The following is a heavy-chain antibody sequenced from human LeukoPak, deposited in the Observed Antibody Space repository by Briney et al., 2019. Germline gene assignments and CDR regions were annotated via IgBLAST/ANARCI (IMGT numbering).Heavy chain of an antibody. CDR1: GGSVSSSGSY. Sequence: SETLSLTCTASGGSVSSSGSYWSWIRQPPGKGLEWFAYIYYSGSTTYNPSLKSRVIISVDTSKNQFSLRLSSVTAADTAVYYCARSNSFYYDSWGQGTLVTVSS. V-gene: IGHV4-61*08. J-gene: IGHJ5*02. CDR3: ARSNSFYYDS. CDR2: IYYSGST. D-gene: IGHD3-16*01.